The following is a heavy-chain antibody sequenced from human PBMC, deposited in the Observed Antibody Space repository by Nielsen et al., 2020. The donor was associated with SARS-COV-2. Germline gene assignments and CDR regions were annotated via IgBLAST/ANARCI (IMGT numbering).Heavy chain of an antibody. CDR1: GGSISSSNW. CDR2: IYHSGST. V-gene: IGHV4-4*02. Sequence: SATLSLTCAVSGGSISSSNWWSWVRQPPGKGLEWIGEIYHSGSTNYNPSLKSRVTISVDKSKNQFSLKLSSVTAADTAVYYCARDGYCSGGSCYPFDYWGQGTLVTVSS. J-gene: IGHJ4*02. D-gene: IGHD2-15*01. CDR3: ARDGYCSGGSCYPFDY.